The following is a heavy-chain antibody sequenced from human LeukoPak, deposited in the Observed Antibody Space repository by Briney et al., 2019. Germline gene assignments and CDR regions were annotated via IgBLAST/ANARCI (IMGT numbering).Heavy chain of an antibody. J-gene: IGHJ4*02. V-gene: IGHV3-30-3*01. Sequence: GGSLRLSCADSGFTFSSYAMHWVRQAPGKGLEWVAVISHDGSNKYYADSVKGRFTISRDNSKNTLYLQMNSLRAEDTAVYYCARDLDGDYVGALEFDYWGQGTLVTVSS. CDR2: ISHDGSNK. CDR3: ARDLDGDYVGALEFDY. CDR1: GFTFSSYA. D-gene: IGHD4-17*01.